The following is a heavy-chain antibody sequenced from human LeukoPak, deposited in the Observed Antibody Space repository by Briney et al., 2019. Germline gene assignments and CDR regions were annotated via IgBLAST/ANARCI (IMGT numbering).Heavy chain of an antibody. Sequence: PSETLSLTCTVSGGSVSSGSYYWSWIRQPPGKGLEWIGYIYRSGTTHYNPSLKSRVTISADRSKNQFSLRLSSMTAADTAVYYCARANYYYDSSGYYYNYYFDSWGQGALVTVSS. V-gene: IGHV4-61*01. D-gene: IGHD3-22*01. CDR1: GGSVSSGSYY. J-gene: IGHJ4*02. CDR3: ARANYYYDSSGYYYNYYFDS. CDR2: IYRSGTT.